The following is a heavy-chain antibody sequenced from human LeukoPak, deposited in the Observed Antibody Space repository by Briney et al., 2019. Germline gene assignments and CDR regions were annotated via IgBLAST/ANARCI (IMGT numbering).Heavy chain of an antibody. CDR1: GFTFSDYY. V-gene: IGHV3-11*01. CDR2: ISSSGSTI. CDR3: ARERDSGYDYFWLTQDTQKINAFDI. J-gene: IGHJ3*02. Sequence: PGGSLRLSCAASGFTFSDYYMSWIRQAPGKGLEWVSYISSSGSTIYYADSVKGRFTISRDNAKNSLYLQMNSLRAEDTAVYYCARERDSGYDYFWLTQDTQKINAFDIWGQGTMVTVSS. D-gene: IGHD5-12*01.